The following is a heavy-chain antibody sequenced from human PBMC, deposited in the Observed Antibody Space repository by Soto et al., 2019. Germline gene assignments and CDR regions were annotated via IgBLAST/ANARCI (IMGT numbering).Heavy chain of an antibody. CDR2: IIPIFGTA. Sequence: QVQLVQSGAEVKKPGSSVKVSCKASGGTFSSYAISWVRQAPGQGLEWMGGIIPIFGTANYAQKFQGRVKITADESTGTAYMELSSLRSEDTAVYYCARESYYDILTGYSHTYAFDIWGQGTMVTVSS. V-gene: IGHV1-69*01. CDR3: ARESYYDILTGYSHTYAFDI. CDR1: GGTFSSYA. D-gene: IGHD3-9*01. J-gene: IGHJ3*02.